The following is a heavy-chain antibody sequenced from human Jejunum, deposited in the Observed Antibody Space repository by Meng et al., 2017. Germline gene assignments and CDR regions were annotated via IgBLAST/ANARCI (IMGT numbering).Heavy chain of an antibody. V-gene: IGHV3-48*03. D-gene: IGHD3-10*01. CDR3: ASLVVREEGEC. J-gene: IGHJ4*02. CDR1: GFTFSSYE. CDR2: INRSGGDI. Sequence: GESLKISCAGSGFTFSSYEMSWVHQAPRKGLEWVSYINRSGGDIKYAESVKGRFTISRDNAKNTLYLQMDSLRAEDTAVYYCASLVVREEGECWGQGTLVTVSS.